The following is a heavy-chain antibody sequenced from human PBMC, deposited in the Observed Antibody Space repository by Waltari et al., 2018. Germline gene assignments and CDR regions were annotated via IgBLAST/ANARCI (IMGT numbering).Heavy chain of an antibody. J-gene: IGHJ4*02. D-gene: IGHD6-6*01. CDR2: INHSGST. CDR3: ARVRGVIAARPFDY. CDR1: GGSSIGYY. V-gene: IGHV4-34*01. Sequence: QVQLQQWGAGLLQPSETRSLTCAVYGGSSIGYYWSWITKPPGKGLEWIREINHSGSTNYNPSLKSRVTISVDTSKNQFSLKLSSVTAADTAVYYCARVRGVIAARPFDYWGQGTLVTVSS.